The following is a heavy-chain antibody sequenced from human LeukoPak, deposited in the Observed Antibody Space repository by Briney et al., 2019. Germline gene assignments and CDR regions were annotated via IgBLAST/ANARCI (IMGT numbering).Heavy chain of an antibody. J-gene: IGHJ5*02. D-gene: IGHD3-22*01. V-gene: IGHV4-59*11. CDR1: GVSINSLY. CDR3: ARAYSSASWFDP. Sequence: PSETLSLTCSVSGVSINSLYFIWIRQSPGKGLEWIGYIYDSGITKYNPSLKSRVTISVDTSKNQFSLRLRSVTAADTAVYFCARAYSSASWFDPWGQGTLVTVPS. CDR2: IYDSGIT.